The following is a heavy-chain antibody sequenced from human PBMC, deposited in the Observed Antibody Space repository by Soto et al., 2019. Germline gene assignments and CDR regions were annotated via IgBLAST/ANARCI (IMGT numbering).Heavy chain of an antibody. CDR1: GGTFSSYV. Sequence: GASVKVSCKASGGTFSSYVISWVRQAPGQGLEWMGRIIPILNMPNYAQKFQGRVTITADKSTNTVYMELSSLRSEDTAVYYCARDAPPEDYWGQGTLVTVSS. J-gene: IGHJ4*02. CDR3: ARDAPPEDY. V-gene: IGHV1-69*04. CDR2: IIPILNMP.